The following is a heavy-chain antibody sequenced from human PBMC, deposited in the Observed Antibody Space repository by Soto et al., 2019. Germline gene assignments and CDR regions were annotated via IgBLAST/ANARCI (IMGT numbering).Heavy chain of an antibody. J-gene: IGHJ6*03. CDR2: IYYSGST. Sequence: SETLSLTCTVSGGSISSYYWSWIRQPPGKGLEWIGYIYYSGSTNYNPSLKSRVTISVDTSKNQFSLKLSSVTAADTAVYYCASGFGSFYYYYMDVWGKGTTVTVSS. CDR3: ASGFGSFYYYYMDV. D-gene: IGHD3-10*01. V-gene: IGHV4-59*01. CDR1: GGSISSYY.